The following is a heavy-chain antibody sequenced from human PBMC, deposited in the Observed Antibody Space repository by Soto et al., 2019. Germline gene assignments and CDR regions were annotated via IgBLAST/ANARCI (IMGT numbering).Heavy chain of an antibody. CDR3: ARTYYYGSGSYSAEDY. D-gene: IGHD3-10*01. J-gene: IGHJ4*02. Sequence: TSETLSLTCTVSGASISSGGYYWSWIRQHLGKGLEWIGYIYYSGSTYYNPSLKSRVTISVDTSKNQFSLKLSSVTAADTAVYYCARTYYYGSGSYSAEDYWGQGTLVTVSS. V-gene: IGHV4-31*03. CDR1: GASISSGGYY. CDR2: IYYSGST.